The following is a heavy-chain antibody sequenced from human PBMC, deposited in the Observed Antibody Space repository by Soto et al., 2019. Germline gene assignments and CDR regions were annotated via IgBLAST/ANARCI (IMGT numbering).Heavy chain of an antibody. CDR1: SDSITNYY. CDR2: IHDSGRS. J-gene: IGHJ4*02. CDR3: ARVGGTRGWY. D-gene: IGHD2-15*01. V-gene: IGHV4-59*01. Sequence: QVQLQESGPGLVKPSETLSLTCTVSSDSITNYYWSWIRQSPGKGLEWIGYIHDSGRSNYNPSLRSQVKISVDTSKKQFSLKLNSLTTADTAVYYCARVGGTRGWYWGQGTLVTVSS.